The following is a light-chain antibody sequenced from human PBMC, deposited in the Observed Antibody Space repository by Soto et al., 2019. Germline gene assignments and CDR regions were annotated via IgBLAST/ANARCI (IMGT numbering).Light chain of an antibody. V-gene: IGKV1-33*01. Sequence: DIEMTQCPSSLSASVGDRVTITCEASKNINNYLNWYKQKPGRAPKLLIYDATNLEAGVPSRLRGSASGTDFPFTISSMKPEDIATYYCQQYENLPTFGQGTRLEI. CDR2: DAT. CDR3: QQYENLPT. CDR1: KNINNY. J-gene: IGKJ5*01.